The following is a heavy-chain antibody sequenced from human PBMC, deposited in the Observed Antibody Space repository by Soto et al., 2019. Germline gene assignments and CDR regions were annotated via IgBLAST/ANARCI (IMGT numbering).Heavy chain of an antibody. Sequence: GGSLRLSCAASGFTVTSYWMHWVRQAPGKGLVWVSRTSPAGSSTYYADFVRGRFTISRDNSKNTLYLQMNSLRVEDTAVYYCAKDRDDYRNYVFDYWGQGTLVTVSS. V-gene: IGHV3-74*01. CDR3: AKDRDDYRNYVFDY. CDR1: GFTVTSYW. J-gene: IGHJ4*02. D-gene: IGHD4-4*01. CDR2: TSPAGSST.